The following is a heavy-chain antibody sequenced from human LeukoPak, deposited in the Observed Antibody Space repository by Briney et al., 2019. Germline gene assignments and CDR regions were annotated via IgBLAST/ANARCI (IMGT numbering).Heavy chain of an antibody. CDR3: ARLQPYYDFWSGSSVQSFFYYYYYMDV. J-gene: IGHJ6*03. D-gene: IGHD3-3*01. V-gene: IGHV4-59*01. CDR2: VYYSGST. CDR1: GGSISTYY. Sequence: SETLSLTCTVSGGSISTYYWSWIRQPPGKGLEWIGYVYYSGSTNYNPSLMSRVTISVDTSKNQFSLKLSSVTAADTAVYYCARLQPYYDFWSGSSVQSFFYYYYYMDVWGKGTTVTVSS.